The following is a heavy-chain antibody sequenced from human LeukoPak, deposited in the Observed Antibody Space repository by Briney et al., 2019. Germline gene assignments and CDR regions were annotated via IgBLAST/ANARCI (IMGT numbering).Heavy chain of an antibody. J-gene: IGHJ5*02. Sequence: SETLSLTCTVSGGSISSYYWSWIRQPPGKGLEWLGYIYYSGSTNYNPSLKSRVTISVDTSKNQFSLKLSSVTAADTAVYYCAREWLPHTVNWFDPWGQGTLVTVSS. CDR3: AREWLPHTVNWFDP. CDR1: GGSISSYY. D-gene: IGHD3-22*01. V-gene: IGHV4-59*01. CDR2: IYYSGST.